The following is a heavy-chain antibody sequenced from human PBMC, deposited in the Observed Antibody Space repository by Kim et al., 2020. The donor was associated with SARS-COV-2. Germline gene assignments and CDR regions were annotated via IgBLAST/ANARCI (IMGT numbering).Heavy chain of an antibody. V-gene: IGHV3-53*04. D-gene: IGHD7-27*01. Sequence: GRPYYASSVTGRFRFSRHNAENTVYLRMNSLRPEDTAVYYCTRGPNLDVWGQGTLVTVSS. CDR2: GRP. CDR3: TRGPNLDV. J-gene: IGHJ4*02.